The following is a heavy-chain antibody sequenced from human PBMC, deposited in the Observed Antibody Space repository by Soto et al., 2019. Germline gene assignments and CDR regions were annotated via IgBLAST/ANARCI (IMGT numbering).Heavy chain of an antibody. V-gene: IGHV3-64*07. Sequence: EVQLVESGGGLVQPGGSLRLACAASGFTFSNYAMHWVRQAPGKGLEYVSAISNIGGGTYYADSVKGRFTISRDNSKNTLDLQMGSLRAEDMGVYYCARRDGSGSFTHHGMDVWGQGTTVPVSS. J-gene: IGHJ6*02. CDR1: GFTFSNYA. CDR3: ARRDGSGSFTHHGMDV. CDR2: ISNIGGGT. D-gene: IGHD3-10*01.